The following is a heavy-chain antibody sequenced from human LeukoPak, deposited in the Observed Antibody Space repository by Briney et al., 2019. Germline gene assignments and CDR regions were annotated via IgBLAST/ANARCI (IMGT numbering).Heavy chain of an antibody. J-gene: IGHJ4*02. Sequence: SETLSLTCTVSGYSISSGYYWGWIRQPPGKGLEWIGSIYHSGSTYYNPSLKSRVTISVDTSKNQFSLKLSSVTAADTAVYYCARDRDSSWFDYWGQGTLVTVSS. CDR1: GYSISSGYY. CDR3: ARDRDSSWFDY. V-gene: IGHV4-38-2*02. D-gene: IGHD6-13*01. CDR2: IYHSGST.